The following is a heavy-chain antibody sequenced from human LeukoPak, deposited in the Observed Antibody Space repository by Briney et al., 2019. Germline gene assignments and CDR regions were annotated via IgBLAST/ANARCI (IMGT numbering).Heavy chain of an antibody. D-gene: IGHD4-23*01. CDR3: ARDPWGHGANSGDY. J-gene: IGHJ4*02. Sequence: SETLSLTCTVSGGSISSYYWSWIRQPPGKGLEWIGYIYYSGSTNYNPSLKSRVTISVDTSKNQFSLKLSSVTAADTAVYYCARDPWGHGANSGDYWGQGTLVTVSS. CDR1: GGSISSYY. V-gene: IGHV4-59*01. CDR2: IYYSGST.